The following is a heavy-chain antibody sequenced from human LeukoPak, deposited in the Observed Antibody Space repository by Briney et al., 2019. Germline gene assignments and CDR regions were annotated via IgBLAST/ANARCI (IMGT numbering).Heavy chain of an antibody. CDR3: ARGGPPYYYYMDV. J-gene: IGHJ6*03. Sequence: PGGSLRLSCAASGFTFDDYGMSWVRQAPGKGLEWVSGINWNGGGTGYADSVKGRFTISRDNAKNSLYLQMNSLRAEDTALYYCARGGPPYYYYMDVWGKGTTVTVSS. CDR2: INWNGGGT. CDR1: GFTFDDYG. V-gene: IGHV3-20*04. D-gene: IGHD1-26*01.